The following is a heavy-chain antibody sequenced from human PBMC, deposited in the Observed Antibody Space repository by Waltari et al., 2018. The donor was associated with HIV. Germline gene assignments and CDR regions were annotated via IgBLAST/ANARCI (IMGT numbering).Heavy chain of an antibody. D-gene: IGHD3-22*01. CDR3: ANMGGYYYDSSGYYYDFDY. V-gene: IGHV3-48*01. CDR1: GFTFSSYS. J-gene: IGHJ4*02. Sequence: EVQLVESGGGLVQPGGSLRLSCAASGFTFSSYSMNWVRQAPGKGLGWVSYISSSRRTIYYADSVKGRFTISRDNAKNSLYLQMNSLRAEDTAVYYCANMGGYYYDSSGYYYDFDYWGQGTLVTVSS. CDR2: ISSSRRTI.